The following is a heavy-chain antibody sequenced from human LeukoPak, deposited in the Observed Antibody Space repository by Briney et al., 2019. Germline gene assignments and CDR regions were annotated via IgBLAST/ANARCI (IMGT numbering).Heavy chain of an antibody. D-gene: IGHD6-13*01. J-gene: IGHJ4*02. CDR2: IDPSDSYT. CDR3: ARRYSSSWYVLPDY. V-gene: IGHV5-10-1*01. Sequence: GESLKISCKGSGYSLTSYWISWVRQMPGKGLEWMGRIDPSDSYTNYSPSFQGHVTISADKSISTAYLQWSSLKASDTAMYYCARRYSSSWYVLPDYWGQGTLVTVSS. CDR1: GYSLTSYW.